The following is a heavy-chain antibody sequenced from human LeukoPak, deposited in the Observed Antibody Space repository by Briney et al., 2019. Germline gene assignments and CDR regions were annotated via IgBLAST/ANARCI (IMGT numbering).Heavy chain of an antibody. D-gene: IGHD3-22*01. CDR2: IIPIFGTA. CDR3: ARTRTPTYYYDSSGYFPFDY. Sequence: ASVNVSCKASGGTFSSYAISWVRQAPGQGLEWMGGIIPIFGTANYAQKFQGRVTITTDESTSTAYMELSSLRSEDTAVYYCARTRTPTYYYDSSGYFPFDYWGQGTLVTVSS. CDR1: GGTFSSYA. V-gene: IGHV1-69*05. J-gene: IGHJ4*02.